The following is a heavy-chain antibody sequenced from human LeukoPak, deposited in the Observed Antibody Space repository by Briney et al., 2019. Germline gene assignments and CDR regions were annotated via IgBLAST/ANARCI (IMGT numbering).Heavy chain of an antibody. CDR2: ISYDGSNK. CDR3: VREARAAAGTGGMDV. V-gene: IGHV3-30*03. CDR1: GFTFNSYG. J-gene: IGHJ6*02. D-gene: IGHD6-13*01. Sequence: PGGSLRLSCAASGFTFNSYGMHWVRQAPGKGLEWVAVISYDGSNKYHADSVKGRFTISRDNSKNALYLQMNSLRVEDMAVYYCVREARAAAGTGGMDVWGQGTTVTVSS.